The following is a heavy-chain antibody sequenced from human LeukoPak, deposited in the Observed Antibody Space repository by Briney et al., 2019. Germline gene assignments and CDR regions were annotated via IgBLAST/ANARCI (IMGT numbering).Heavy chain of an antibody. Sequence: PSETLSLTCAVYGGSFSGYYWSWIRQPPGEGLEWIGEMTHTGSTNYNPSLKSRVTMSADTSKKQFSLKLTSVIAADTAVYFCARAQGRLVPPAYWGQGTLVTVSS. CDR1: GGSFSGYY. CDR3: ARAQGRLVPPAY. CDR2: MTHTGST. D-gene: IGHD6-19*01. J-gene: IGHJ4*02. V-gene: IGHV4-34*01.